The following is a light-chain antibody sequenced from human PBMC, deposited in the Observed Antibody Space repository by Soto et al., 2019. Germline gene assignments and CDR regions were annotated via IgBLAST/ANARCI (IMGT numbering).Light chain of an antibody. CDR2: AAS. J-gene: IGKJ2*01. Sequence: IRMTQSPSSFSASTGDRVTITCRASQGISSYFAWYQQKPGNAPKLLIYAASTLQSGVPSRCSGSGSGTYFPLTISCLQAEDFATYYCQQDYSYPYTFGQGTKLEIK. CDR1: QGISSY. CDR3: QQDYSYPYT. V-gene: IGKV1-8*01.